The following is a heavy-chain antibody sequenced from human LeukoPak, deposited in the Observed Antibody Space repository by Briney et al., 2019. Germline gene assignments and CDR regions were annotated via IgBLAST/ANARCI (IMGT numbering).Heavy chain of an antibody. Sequence: GGSLRLSCAASGFSFSSFGMSWVRQAPGKGLDWVAVISYDGGIIYYADSVKGRFTISRDNAKNSLYLQMNSLRAEDTAVYYCARDMKGRYFDWLLGRGAFDIWGQGTMVTVSS. V-gene: IGHV3-30*03. D-gene: IGHD3-9*01. CDR2: ISYDGGII. CDR1: GFSFSSFG. CDR3: ARDMKGRYFDWLLGRGAFDI. J-gene: IGHJ3*02.